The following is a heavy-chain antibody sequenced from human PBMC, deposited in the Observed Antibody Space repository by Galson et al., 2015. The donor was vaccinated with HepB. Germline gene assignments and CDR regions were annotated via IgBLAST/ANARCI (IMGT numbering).Heavy chain of an antibody. D-gene: IGHD6-13*01. J-gene: IGHJ5*02. CDR2: ISGSGGST. V-gene: IGHV3-23*01. CDR3: AKGIAAARRQGS. CDR1: GFTFSSYA. Sequence: SLRLSCAASGFTFSSYAMNWVRQAPGKGLEWVSSISGSGGSTYYADSVKGRFTISRDNSKNTLYLQMNSLRAEDTAVYYCAKGIAAARRQGSWGQGTLVTVSS.